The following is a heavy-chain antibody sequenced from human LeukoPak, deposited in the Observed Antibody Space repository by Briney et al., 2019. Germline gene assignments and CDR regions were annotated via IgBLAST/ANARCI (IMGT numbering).Heavy chain of an antibody. CDR1: GFTFSSYS. D-gene: IGHD3-3*01. V-gene: IGHV3-21*01. CDR3: ARGYYDFWSGPSGYFDY. Sequence: GGSLRLSCAASGFTFSSYSMNWVRQAPGKGLEWVSSISSSSSYIYYADSVKGRFTISRDNAKNSLYLQMNSLRAEDTAVYYCARGYYDFWSGPSGYFDYWGQGTLVTVSS. J-gene: IGHJ4*02. CDR2: ISSSSSYI.